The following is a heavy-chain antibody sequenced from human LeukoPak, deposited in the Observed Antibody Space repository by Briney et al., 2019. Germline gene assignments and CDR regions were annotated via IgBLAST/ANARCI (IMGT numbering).Heavy chain of an antibody. CDR3: ARDIHGGNSHFDY. CDR1: GYTFTSYG. D-gene: IGHD4-23*01. CDR2: INTFNRNT. Sequence: ASVKVSCKASGYTFTSYGISWVRQAPGQGLEWMGWINTFNRNTNYAQKFQGRVTMTTDTSTSTAYMELRSLRSDDTAVYYCARDIHGGNSHFDYWGQGALVTVSS. J-gene: IGHJ4*02. V-gene: IGHV1-18*01.